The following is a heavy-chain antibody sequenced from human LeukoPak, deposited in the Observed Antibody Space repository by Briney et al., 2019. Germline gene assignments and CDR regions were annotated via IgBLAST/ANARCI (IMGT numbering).Heavy chain of an antibody. D-gene: IGHD6-13*01. CDR2: IYYSGST. Sequence: SETLSLTCTVSGGSISSSSYYWGWIRQPPGKGLEWIGSIYYSGSTYYNPSLKSRVTISVDTSKNQFSLKLSSVTAADTAVYYCAREDSSSWSSLDYWGQGTLVTVSP. CDR3: AREDSSSWSSLDY. CDR1: GGSISSSSYY. J-gene: IGHJ4*02. V-gene: IGHV4-39*07.